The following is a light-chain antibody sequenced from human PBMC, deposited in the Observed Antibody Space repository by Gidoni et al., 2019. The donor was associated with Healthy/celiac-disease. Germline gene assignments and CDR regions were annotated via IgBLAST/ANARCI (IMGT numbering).Light chain of an antibody. CDR3: CSYTSSSTWV. V-gene: IGLV2-14*03. CDR1: SSDVGGYNS. Sequence: QSALTQPASVSGSPGQSITISCTGTSSDVGGYNSVSWYQQHPGKAPKLMIDDVSTRPSGVSNRFSGSKSGNTASLTISGLQAEDEADYYCCSYTSSSTWVFGGGTKLTVL. CDR2: DVS. J-gene: IGLJ3*02.